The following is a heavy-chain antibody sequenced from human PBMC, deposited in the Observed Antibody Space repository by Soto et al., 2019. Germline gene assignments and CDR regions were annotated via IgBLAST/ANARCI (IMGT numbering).Heavy chain of an antibody. Sequence: EVQLVESGGGPVKPGESLRLSCRGSGFNFGSYTMHWVRQAPGKGLEWVSSISTSRTYISYAASVRGRFTISRDNAKSSLFLQMDSLRAEDTAIYFCAREGSFDSSGKYIQAFCYWGQGTPLIVSS. D-gene: IGHD3-9*01. CDR2: ISTSRTYI. V-gene: IGHV3-21*04. J-gene: IGHJ4*02. CDR3: AREGSFDSSGKYIQAFCY. CDR1: GFNFGSYT.